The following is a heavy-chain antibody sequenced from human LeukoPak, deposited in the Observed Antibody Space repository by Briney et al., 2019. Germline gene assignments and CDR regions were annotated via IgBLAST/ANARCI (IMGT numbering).Heavy chain of an antibody. CDR2: ICYSGST. D-gene: IGHD2-2*01. CDR3: ARGRYCSSTSCVPFDY. Sequence: SETLSLTCTVSGGSISSYYWSWIRQPPGKGLEWIGYICYSGSTNYNPSLKSRVTISVDTSKNQFSLKLSSVTAADTAVYYCARGRYCSSTSCVPFDYWGQGTLVTVSS. J-gene: IGHJ4*02. CDR1: GGSISSYY. V-gene: IGHV4-59*01.